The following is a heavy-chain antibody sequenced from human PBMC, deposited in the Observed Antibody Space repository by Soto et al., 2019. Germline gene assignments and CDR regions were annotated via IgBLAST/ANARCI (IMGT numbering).Heavy chain of an antibody. Sequence: GGSLRLSCAASGFTFSSYGMHWVRQAPGKGLEWVAVISYDGSNKYYADSVKGRFTISRDNSKNTLYLQMNSLRAEDTAVYYCAKTLINSSGWNYYYYGMDVWGQGTTVTVSS. CDR1: GFTFSSYG. CDR3: AKTLINSSGWNYYYYGMDV. D-gene: IGHD6-19*01. J-gene: IGHJ6*02. V-gene: IGHV3-30*18. CDR2: ISYDGSNK.